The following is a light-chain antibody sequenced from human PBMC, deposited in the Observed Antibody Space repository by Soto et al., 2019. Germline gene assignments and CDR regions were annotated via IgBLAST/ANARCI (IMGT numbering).Light chain of an antibody. CDR2: KVS. CDR3: VQGSVWPPT. V-gene: IGKV2-30*01. J-gene: IGKJ1*01. Sequence: DVVMTQSPLSLPVTLGQPASISCRSSQSLIYSDGIAYLNWFHQRPVESPRHLIYKVSNRDSGVPDRFSGGRSGPDFTLTISRVDGHDVGGYYCVQGSVWPPTFGRRPKVKIK. CDR1: QSLIYSDGIAY.